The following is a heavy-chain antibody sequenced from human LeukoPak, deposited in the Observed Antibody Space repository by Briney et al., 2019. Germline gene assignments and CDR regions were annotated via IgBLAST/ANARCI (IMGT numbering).Heavy chain of an antibody. CDR1: GYTFTGYY. D-gene: IGHD4-17*01. Sequence: GASVKVSCKASGYTFTGYYMHGVRQAPGQGLVWMGWINPNSGGTNYAQKFQGRVTMTRDTSISTAYMELSRLRSDDTAVYYCARGTTLTTLPYYYYFIDVWGKGTTVTISS. CDR2: INPNSGGT. V-gene: IGHV1-2*02. CDR3: ARGTTLTTLPYYYYFIDV. J-gene: IGHJ6*03.